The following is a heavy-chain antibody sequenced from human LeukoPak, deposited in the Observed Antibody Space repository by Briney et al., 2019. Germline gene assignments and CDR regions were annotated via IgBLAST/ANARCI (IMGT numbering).Heavy chain of an antibody. CDR1: ADSIRNYY. CDR2: IYDTGTT. Sequence: SETLSLTCTVSADSIRNYYWSWIRQPPGKGLEWIGNIYDTGTTNYNPSLKSRLTISLDTSKDQLSLQLSSVTAADTAVYYCAGTMKWLCFDQWGQGSLVTVVS. V-gene: IGHV4-59*08. D-gene: IGHD5-24*01. J-gene: IGHJ4*02. CDR3: AGTMKWLCFDQ.